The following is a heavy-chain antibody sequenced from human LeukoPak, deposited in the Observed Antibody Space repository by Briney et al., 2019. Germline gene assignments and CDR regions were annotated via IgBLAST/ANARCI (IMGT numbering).Heavy chain of an antibody. CDR3: ARLRAFDV. Sequence: PGGSLRLSCAASGFTFSRYWMSWVRQAPGRGLEWVANIKEDGSEKHYVDSVKGRFTIFRDNAKNSLYLQMNSLRAEDTAVYYCARLRAFDVWGQGTMVTVSS. CDR1: GFTFSRYW. J-gene: IGHJ3*01. V-gene: IGHV3-7*05. CDR2: IKEDGSEK.